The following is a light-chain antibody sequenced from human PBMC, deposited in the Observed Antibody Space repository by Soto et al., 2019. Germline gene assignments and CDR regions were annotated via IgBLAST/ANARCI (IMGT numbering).Light chain of an antibody. J-gene: IGLJ1*01. Sequence: QSALTQPPSASGSPGQSVTISCTGTSSDVGGYNYVSWYQQHPGKAPKLMIFEVTNRPSGVPDRFSGSKSGNTASLTVSGLQAEDEADYYCRSYAGTTNFYVFGTGTKATVL. CDR3: RSYAGTTNFYV. CDR2: EVT. V-gene: IGLV2-8*01. CDR1: SSDVGGYNY.